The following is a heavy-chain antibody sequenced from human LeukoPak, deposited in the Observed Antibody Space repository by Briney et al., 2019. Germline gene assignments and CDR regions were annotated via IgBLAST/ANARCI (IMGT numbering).Heavy chain of an antibody. V-gene: IGHV1-2*02. Sequence: ASMEVSCKASGYTFTGYYMHWVRQAPGQGLEWMGWINPNSGGTNYAQKFQGRVTMTRDTSISTAYMELSRLRSDDTAVYYCARGDKLRITMIVVVDYWGQGTLVTVSS. CDR3: ARGDKLRITMIVVVDY. J-gene: IGHJ4*02. CDR1: GYTFTGYY. D-gene: IGHD3-22*01. CDR2: INPNSGGT.